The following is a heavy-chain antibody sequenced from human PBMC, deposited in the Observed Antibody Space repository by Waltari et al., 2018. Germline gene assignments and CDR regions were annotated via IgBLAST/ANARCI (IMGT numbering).Heavy chain of an antibody. Sequence: QLQLQESGPGLVKPSETLSLTCTVSGGSISSSSYYWGWIRQPPGKGLAWIGSIYYSGSTYYNPSLKSRITISVDTSKNQFSLKLSSVTAADTAVYYCAELNYFDYWGQGTLVTVSS. J-gene: IGHJ4*02. V-gene: IGHV4-39*01. CDR2: IYYSGST. CDR3: AELNYFDY. CDR1: GGSISSSSYY. D-gene: IGHD1-26*01.